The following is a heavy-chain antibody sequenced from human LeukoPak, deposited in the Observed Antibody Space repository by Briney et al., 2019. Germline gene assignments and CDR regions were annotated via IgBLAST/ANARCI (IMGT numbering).Heavy chain of an antibody. CDR2: IYHSGST. D-gene: IGHD6-13*01. CDR1: GGSISSSNW. Sequence: SGTLSLTCAVSGGSISSSNWWSCVRPPPGKGLEWIGEIYHSGSTNYNPSLKSRVTISVDKSKNQFSLKLSSVTAADTAVYYCARLSPGTKSLDYHYYYMDVWGKGTTVTVSS. J-gene: IGHJ6*03. V-gene: IGHV4-4*02. CDR3: ARLSPGTKSLDYHYYYMDV.